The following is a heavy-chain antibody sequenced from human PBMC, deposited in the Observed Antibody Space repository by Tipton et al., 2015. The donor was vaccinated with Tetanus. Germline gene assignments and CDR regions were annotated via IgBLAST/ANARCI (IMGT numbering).Heavy chain of an antibody. V-gene: IGHV3-30*01. J-gene: IGHJ6*03. Sequence: DSVKGRFTISRDNSKDILYLQMDSLRVEDTAVYYCARDLTPVTTGGGYYYMDVWGKGTTVTVSS. CDR3: ARDLTPVTTGGGYYYMDV. D-gene: IGHD4-17*01.